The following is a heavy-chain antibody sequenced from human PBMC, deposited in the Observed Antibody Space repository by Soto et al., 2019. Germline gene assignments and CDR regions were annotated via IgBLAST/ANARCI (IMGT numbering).Heavy chain of an antibody. Sequence: QLQLQESGSVLLKPSQTLSLTCAVSGGSIRSGGYSWSWIRQSPGKGLEWIGYIYHSGSTYYNPSLKSRVTISVDRSKNQFSLKLSSVTAADTAVYYCARVPDRWGQGTLVTVSS. CDR3: ARVPDR. CDR1: GGSIRSGGYS. CDR2: IYHSGST. D-gene: IGHD2-2*01. J-gene: IGHJ5*02. V-gene: IGHV4-30-2*06.